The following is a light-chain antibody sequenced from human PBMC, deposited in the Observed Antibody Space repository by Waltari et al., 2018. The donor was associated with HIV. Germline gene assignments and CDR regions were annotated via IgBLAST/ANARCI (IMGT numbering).Light chain of an antibody. CDR3: CSNAGSHVV. V-gene: IGLV2-11*01. J-gene: IGLJ2*01. CDR1: SSDLGRYNY. Sequence: QSALTQPRSVSGSPGQSVTISCTGISSDLGRYNYVSWYQQDPGKAPKLMLFDVNNRPSGVPARFSGSKSGNTASLTISGLQAEDEADYYCCSNAGSHVVFGGGTKVTVL. CDR2: DVN.